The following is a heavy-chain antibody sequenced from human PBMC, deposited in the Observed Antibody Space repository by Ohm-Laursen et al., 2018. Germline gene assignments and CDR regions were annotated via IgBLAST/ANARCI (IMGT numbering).Heavy chain of an antibody. Sequence: SDTLSLTCPVYGGSFSGYYWSWIRQPPGKGLEWIGEINHSGSTNYNPSLKSRVTISVDTSKNQFSLKLSSVTAADTAVYYCARGRGYGDLNWFDPWGQGTLVTVSS. V-gene: IGHV4-34*01. CDR1: GGSFSGYY. CDR2: INHSGST. CDR3: ARGRGYGDLNWFDP. J-gene: IGHJ5*02. D-gene: IGHD4-17*01.